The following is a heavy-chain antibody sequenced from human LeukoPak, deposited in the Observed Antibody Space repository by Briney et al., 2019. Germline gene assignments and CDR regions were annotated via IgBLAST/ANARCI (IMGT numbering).Heavy chain of an antibody. CDR1: GGSISSGDYY. V-gene: IGHV4-30-4*01. D-gene: IGHD2-15*01. CDR3: ARLPIVVVVAATDIDSMDV. Sequence: SQTLSLTCTVSGGSISSGDYYWSWIRQPPGTGLEWIGEINHSGSTNYNPSLKSRVTISVDTSKNQFSLKLSSVTAADTAVYYCARLPIVVVVAATDIDSMDVWGQGTTVTVSS. J-gene: IGHJ6*02. CDR2: INHSGST.